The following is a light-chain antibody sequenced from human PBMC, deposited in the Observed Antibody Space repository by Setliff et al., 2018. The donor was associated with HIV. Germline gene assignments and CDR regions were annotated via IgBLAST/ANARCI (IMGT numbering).Light chain of an antibody. CDR3: SSYRGTREEV. V-gene: IGLV2-14*01. Sequence: QSALTQPASVSGSPGQSITISCTGTSSDIGGYNYVSWYQQLPGKAPKVLSYEVSNRPSGISNRFSGSKSGDTASLTISGLQAEDEADYYCSSYRGTREEVFGTGTKVTVL. CDR2: EVS. CDR1: SSDIGGYNY. J-gene: IGLJ1*01.